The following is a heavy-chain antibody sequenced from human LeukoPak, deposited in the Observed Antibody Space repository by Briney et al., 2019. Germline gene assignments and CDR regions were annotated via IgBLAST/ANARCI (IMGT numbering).Heavy chain of an antibody. CDR3: ARVDCSSTSCYPYNWFDP. CDR2: IYNSWIT. D-gene: IGHD2-2*01. V-gene: IGHV4-59*01. J-gene: IGHJ5*02. Sequence: SETLSLTCTVSGGSISSYYWSWIRQPPGKGLEWIGYIYNSWITNYKPSLESRVTISVDTSKNQFSLKLSSVTAADTAVYYCARVDCSSTSCYPYNWFDPWGQGTLVTVSS. CDR1: GGSISSYY.